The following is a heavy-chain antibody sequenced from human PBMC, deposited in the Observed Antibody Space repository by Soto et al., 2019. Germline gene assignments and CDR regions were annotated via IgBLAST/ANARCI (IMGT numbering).Heavy chain of an antibody. CDR2: IYYSGST. J-gene: IGHJ6*03. Sequence: PSETLSLTCTVSGGSISSYYWSWIRQPPGKGLEWIGYIYYSGSTNYNPSLKSRVTISVDTSKNQFSLKLSSVTAADTAVYYCARGGDFWSGSLPRYYYMDVWGKGTTVTVSS. CDR1: GGSISSYY. D-gene: IGHD3-3*01. V-gene: IGHV4-59*01. CDR3: ARGGDFWSGSLPRYYYMDV.